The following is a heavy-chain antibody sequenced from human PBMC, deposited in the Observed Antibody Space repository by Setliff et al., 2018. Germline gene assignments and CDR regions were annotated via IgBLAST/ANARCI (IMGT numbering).Heavy chain of an antibody. CDR2: ISSSGSTI. CDR1: GFTFSDYY. V-gene: IGHV3-11*04. Sequence: GGSLRLSCAASGFTFSDYYMSWIRQAPGKGLEWVSYISSSGSTIYYADSVKGRFTISRDNAKNSLYLQMNSLRAEDTAVYYCARGDRWGYSYGPYYYGKDVWGQGTTVTVSS. CDR3: ARGDRWGYSYGPYYYGKDV. D-gene: IGHD5-18*01. J-gene: IGHJ6*02.